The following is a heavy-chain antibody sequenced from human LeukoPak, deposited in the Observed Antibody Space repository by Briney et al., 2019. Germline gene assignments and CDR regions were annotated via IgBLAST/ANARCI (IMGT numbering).Heavy chain of an antibody. CDR3: AREYYGILTGYHYFDY. J-gene: IGHJ4*02. CDR1: GGSISSGGYY. D-gene: IGHD3-9*01. CDR2: IYYSGST. Sequence: SQTLSLTCTVSGGSISSGGYYWSWIRQHPGKGLEWIGYIYYSGSTYYNPSLKSRVTISVDTSKNQFSLKLSSVTAADTAVYYCAREYYGILTGYHYFDYWGQGTLVTVSS. V-gene: IGHV4-31*03.